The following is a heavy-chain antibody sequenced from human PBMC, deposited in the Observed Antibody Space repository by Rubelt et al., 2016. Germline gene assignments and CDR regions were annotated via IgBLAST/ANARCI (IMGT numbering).Heavy chain of an antibody. V-gene: IGHV3-74*01. CDR1: GFIFRGYW. Sequence: EVQLVESGGGLIQPGGSLRLSCVASGFIFRGYWMHWVRQGPGKGLVWVSHINSDGNTTSYADSVKGRFTISRDNTKNTLYLEMSSLRVEDTAVYYCAKGPPVDLYYDFWSGYYTPFDYWGQGTLVTVSS. CDR3: AKGPPVDLYYDFWSGYYTPFDY. D-gene: IGHD3-3*01. CDR2: INSDGNTT. J-gene: IGHJ4*02.